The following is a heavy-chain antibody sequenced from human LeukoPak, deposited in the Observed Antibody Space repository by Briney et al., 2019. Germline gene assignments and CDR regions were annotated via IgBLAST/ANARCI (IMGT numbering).Heavy chain of an antibody. CDR1: GFTFSSYW. Sequence: GGSLRLSCAASGFTFSSYWMSWVRQAPGKGLMWVSQINSDGSATSCADPVKGRCTISRDNAKNMLYLEMNSLRVEDTAVYFCTRDHGLDVWGQGTTVTVSS. J-gene: IGHJ6*02. CDR3: TRDHGLDV. CDR2: INSDGSAT. V-gene: IGHV3-74*01.